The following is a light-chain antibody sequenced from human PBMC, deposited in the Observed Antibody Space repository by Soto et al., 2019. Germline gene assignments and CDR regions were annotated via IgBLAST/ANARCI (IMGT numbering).Light chain of an antibody. CDR3: SSYTSSSTRGV. Sequence: QSALTQPASVSGSPGQSITISCTGTSSDVGGYNYVSWYQQHPGKAPKLMIYDVSNRPSGVSNRLSGSKSGNTASLTISGLQAEDEADYYCSSYTSSSTRGVFGGGTKLTVL. V-gene: IGLV2-14*01. CDR1: SSDVGGYNY. CDR2: DVS. J-gene: IGLJ2*01.